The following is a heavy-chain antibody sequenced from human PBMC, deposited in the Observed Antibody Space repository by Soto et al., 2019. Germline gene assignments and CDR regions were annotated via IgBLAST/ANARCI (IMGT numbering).Heavy chain of an antibody. CDR1: GYTFSGYY. D-gene: IGHD5-18*01. CDR3: TMENIEYSDGLYDDFDI. CDR2: MNPKSGGT. J-gene: IGHJ3*02. Sequence: ASVTISCKSSGYTFSGYYTHWVRQAPGQGLEWMGWMNPKSGGTYFAQKFQGRVTLTRDTSISTAYMEVNRLRSDDTAVYYCTMENIEYSDGLYDDFDIGGKGITVTVSS. V-gene: IGHV1-2*02.